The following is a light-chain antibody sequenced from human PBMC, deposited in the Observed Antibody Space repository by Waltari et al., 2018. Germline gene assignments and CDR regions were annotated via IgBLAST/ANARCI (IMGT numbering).Light chain of an antibody. CDR1: QSVHSW. Sequence: DIQMTQSPSTLSASIVDRVTITCRASQSVHSWLAWYQQKPGKAPKLLIYKASNLDSGVPSRFSGGGSGTEFTLTISSLQPDDFATYYCQQYNSYSLWTFGQGTKVEIK. V-gene: IGKV1-5*03. CDR3: QQYNSYSLWT. J-gene: IGKJ1*01. CDR2: KAS.